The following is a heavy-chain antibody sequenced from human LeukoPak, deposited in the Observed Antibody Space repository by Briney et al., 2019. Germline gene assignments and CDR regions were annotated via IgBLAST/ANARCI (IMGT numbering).Heavy chain of an antibody. V-gene: IGHV1-8*01. CDR1: GYTFTSYV. CDR3: ARDKYYYDSSGLRSPLSDY. D-gene: IGHD3-22*01. Sequence: ASVKVSCKASGYTFTSYVINWVRQATGQGLEWMGWMNPNSGNTGYAQKFQGRVTMTRNTSISTAYMELSSLRSEDTAVYYCARDKYYYDSSGLRSPLSDYWGQGTLVTVSS. J-gene: IGHJ4*02. CDR2: MNPNSGNT.